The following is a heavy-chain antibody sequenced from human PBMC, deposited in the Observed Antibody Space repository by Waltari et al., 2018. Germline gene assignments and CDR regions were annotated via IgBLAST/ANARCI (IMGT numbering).Heavy chain of an antibody. V-gene: IGHV3-23*01. CDR3: ASSLYGDYTQIWGRVFDY. D-gene: IGHD4-17*01. CDR2: ISGSGGST. CDR1: GLNLRTYA. J-gene: IGHJ4*02. Sequence: VQLLASGEGLVQSGGSLRVSCAASGLNLRTYALDRVPQAPGKGVEWVSVISGSGGSTDYADSVNGRFTISRDNSKNTLYLQMNNLRVEDTAVYYCASSLYGDYTQIWGRVFDYWGQGTLVTVSS.